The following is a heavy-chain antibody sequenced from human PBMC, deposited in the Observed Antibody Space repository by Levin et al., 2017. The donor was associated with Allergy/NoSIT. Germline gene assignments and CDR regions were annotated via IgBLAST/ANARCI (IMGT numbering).Heavy chain of an antibody. J-gene: IGHJ6*02. Sequence: ASVKVSCKASGYTFLSYGITWVRQAPGQGLEWLGWISPYNDKTNYGQKMQGRVTMTADASTGTVYMELRSLTADDTAVYYCGREGYRRGYGGYDAVYHFYGMDVWGQGTTVGVSS. CDR3: GREGYRRGYGGYDAVYHFYGMDV. CDR2: ISPYNDKT. CDR1: GYTFLSYG. V-gene: IGHV1-18*01. D-gene: IGHD5-12*01.